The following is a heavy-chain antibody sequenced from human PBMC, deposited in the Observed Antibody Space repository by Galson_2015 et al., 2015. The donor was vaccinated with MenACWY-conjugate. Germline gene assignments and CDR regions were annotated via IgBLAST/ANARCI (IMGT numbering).Heavy chain of an antibody. D-gene: IGHD4-17*01. Sequence: SLRLSCAASGFSFSGSWMSWVRQAPGKGLEWVANIKQDASEKYYVDSVKGRFAISRDNAKTSLYLQMNSLGAEDTAVYYCARGPRYGACDIGGQGTMVTVSS. J-gene: IGHJ3*02. CDR2: IKQDASEK. V-gene: IGHV3-7*03. CDR1: GFSFSGSW. CDR3: ARGPRYGACDI.